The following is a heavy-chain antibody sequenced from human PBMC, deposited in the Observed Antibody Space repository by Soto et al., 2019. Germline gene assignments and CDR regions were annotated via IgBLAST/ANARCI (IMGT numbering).Heavy chain of an antibody. CDR1: GFTFSSYS. D-gene: IGHD3-10*01. CDR3: AREAGVYGSGSYGMDV. Sequence: QVQLVESGGGVVQPGRSLRLSCAASGFTFSSYSMHWVRQAPGKGLEWVAVISYDGSDKYYADSVKGRFTISRDNSKYTLYLQMNSLRAEDTVVYYCAREAGVYGSGSYGMDVWGQGTTVTVSS. CDR2: ISYDGSDK. J-gene: IGHJ6*02. V-gene: IGHV3-30-3*01.